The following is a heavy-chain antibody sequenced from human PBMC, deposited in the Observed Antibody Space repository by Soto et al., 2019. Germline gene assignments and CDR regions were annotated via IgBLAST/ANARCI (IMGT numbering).Heavy chain of an antibody. J-gene: IGHJ4*02. Sequence: ASVKVSCKASGYTFTSYAMHWARQAPGQRLEWMGWINAGNGNTKYSQKFQGRVTITRDTSASTAYMELSSLRSEDTAVYYCARDLGGSYLAYYFDYWGQGTLGTV. CDR1: GYTFTSYA. V-gene: IGHV1-3*01. D-gene: IGHD1-26*01. CDR3: ARDLGGSYLAYYFDY. CDR2: INAGNGNT.